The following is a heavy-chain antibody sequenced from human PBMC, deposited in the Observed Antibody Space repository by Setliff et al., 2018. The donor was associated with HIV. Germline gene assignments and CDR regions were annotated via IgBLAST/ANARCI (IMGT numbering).Heavy chain of an antibody. CDR1: GGSISSYY. V-gene: IGHV4-4*07. Sequence: NPSETLSLTCTASGGSISSYYWSWIRQPAGKGLEWIGHIHTTGSITYNPSLRSRVTISLDTSKNQVSLSLASVTAADTAVYYCARDGGGSGWSLGEFDFWGQGTLVTVSS. D-gene: IGHD6-19*01. J-gene: IGHJ4*02. CDR3: ARDGGGSGWSLGEFDF. CDR2: IHTTGSI.